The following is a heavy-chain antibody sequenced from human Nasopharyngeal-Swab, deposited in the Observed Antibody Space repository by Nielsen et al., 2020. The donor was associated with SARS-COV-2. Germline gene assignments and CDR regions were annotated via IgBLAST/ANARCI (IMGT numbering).Heavy chain of an antibody. Sequence: SQTLSLTCAVYGGSFSGYYWSWIRQPPGKGLEWIGEINHSGSTNYNPSLKSRVTISVDTSKNQFSLKLSSVTAADTAVYYFSPSIAAAGPAHDYWGQGTLVTVSS. D-gene: IGHD6-13*01. CDR3: SPSIAAAGPAHDY. CDR2: INHSGST. J-gene: IGHJ4*02. CDR1: GGSFSGYY. V-gene: IGHV4-34*01.